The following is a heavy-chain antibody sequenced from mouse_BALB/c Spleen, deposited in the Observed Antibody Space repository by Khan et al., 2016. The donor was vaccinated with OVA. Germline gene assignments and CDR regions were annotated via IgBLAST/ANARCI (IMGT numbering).Heavy chain of an antibody. CDR3: SRDRNYYGSSFYFDY. Sequence: EVELVESGGGLVKPGGSLKFSCAASGFTFSSYSMSWVRQTPEKRLEWVATITSGGSYTYYPDSVKGRFTISRDNAKNTLYQQMSSLKSEDTAMDYCSRDRNYYGSSFYFDYWGQGTTLTVSS. V-gene: IGHV5-6-4*01. J-gene: IGHJ2*01. CDR1: GFTFSSYS. CDR2: ITSGGSYT. D-gene: IGHD1-1*01.